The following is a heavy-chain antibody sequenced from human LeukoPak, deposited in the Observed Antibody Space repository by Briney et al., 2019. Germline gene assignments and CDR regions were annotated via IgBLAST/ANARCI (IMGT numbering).Heavy chain of an antibody. CDR2: IIPIFGTA. J-gene: IGHJ5*02. D-gene: IGHD3-10*01. CDR3: ARVLPPSMVRGVINFNDWFDP. V-gene: IGHV1-69*06. Sequence: SVKVSCKASGGTFSSYAISWVRQAPGQGLEWMGGIIPIFGTANYAQKFQGRVTITADKSTSTAYMELSSLRSEDTAVYYCARVLPPSMVRGVINFNDWFDPWGQGTLVTVSS. CDR1: GGTFSSYA.